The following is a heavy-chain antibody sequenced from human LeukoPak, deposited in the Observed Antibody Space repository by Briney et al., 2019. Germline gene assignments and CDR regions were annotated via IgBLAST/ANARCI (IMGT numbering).Heavy chain of an antibody. CDR2: IYTTGST. CDR1: GGSNSSYY. Sequence: PSETLSLTCTVSGGSNSSYYWSWIRQPAGKGLEWIGRIYTTGSTNYNPSLKSRVTMSVDTSKKQFSLKLSSVTAADTAVYYCAGEFRGKDAFDIWGQGTMVTVSS. V-gene: IGHV4-4*07. J-gene: IGHJ3*02. D-gene: IGHD1-26*01. CDR3: AGEFRGKDAFDI.